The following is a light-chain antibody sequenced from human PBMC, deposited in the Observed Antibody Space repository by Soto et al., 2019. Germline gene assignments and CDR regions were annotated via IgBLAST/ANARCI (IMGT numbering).Light chain of an antibody. Sequence: QSALTPPASVSGSPGQSITISCTGTRSDVGGYNYVSWYQQHPGKAPTVMIYEVSNRPSGVSNRFSGSKSGNTASLTISGLQAEDEADSYCSSYTSSCTHVKFGGGTKLTVL. CDR1: RSDVGGYNY. CDR3: SSYTSSCTHVK. CDR2: EVS. V-gene: IGLV2-14*01. J-gene: IGLJ2*01.